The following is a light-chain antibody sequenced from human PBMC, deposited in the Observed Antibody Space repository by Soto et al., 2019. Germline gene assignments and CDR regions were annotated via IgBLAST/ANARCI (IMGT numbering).Light chain of an antibody. V-gene: IGKV1-5*03. CDR3: QEYGSYSRT. CDR2: QVS. CDR1: QSIGSW. J-gene: IGKJ1*01. Sequence: DIQVTQSPSTLSASVGDRVTITCRASQSIGSWLAWYQQKPGKAPKLLIYQVSSLESGVPSRFSGSGSGTEFTLAISSLQPDDFANYYCQEYGSYSRTFGQGTKVEIK.